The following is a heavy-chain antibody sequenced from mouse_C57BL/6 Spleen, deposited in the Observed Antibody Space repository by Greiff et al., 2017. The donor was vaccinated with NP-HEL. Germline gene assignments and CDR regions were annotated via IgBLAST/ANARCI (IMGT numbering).Heavy chain of an antibody. Sequence: EVKLVESGAELVRPGASVKLSCTASGFNIKDDYMHWVKQRPEQGLEWIGWIDPENGDTEYASKFQGKATITADTSSNTAYLQLSSLTSEDTAVYYCTTPITTVVYFDYWGQGTTLTVSS. CDR3: TTPITTVVYFDY. CDR1: GFNIKDDY. V-gene: IGHV14-4*01. D-gene: IGHD1-1*01. CDR2: IDPENGDT. J-gene: IGHJ2*01.